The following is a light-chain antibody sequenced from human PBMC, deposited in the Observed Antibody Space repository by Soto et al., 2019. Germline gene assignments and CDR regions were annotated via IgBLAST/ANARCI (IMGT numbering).Light chain of an antibody. V-gene: IGLV2-14*01. CDR2: EVS. Sequence: ARTQPASVSGSPGQSISISCTGTSSDVGGYNYVSWYQQHPGKAPKLIIYEVSNRPSGVSNRFSGSKSGNTASLTISGLQAQDEADYYCSSYTSSSTYVFGTGTKVTVL. CDR1: SSDVGGYNY. CDR3: SSYTSSSTYV. J-gene: IGLJ1*01.